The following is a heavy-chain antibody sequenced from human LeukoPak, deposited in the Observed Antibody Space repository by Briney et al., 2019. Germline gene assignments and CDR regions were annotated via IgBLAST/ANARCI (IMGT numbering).Heavy chain of an antibody. J-gene: IGHJ4*02. CDR1: GFTFSRHA. CDR2: ISIGDST. Sequence: PGGSLRLSCAVSGFTFSRHAMTWVRQAPGKGLEWVSGISIGDSTFYADSVKGRFTISRDMSKNTLYLQMNSLRAEDTAVYYFVKEILPNDYCGQGTLVTVSS. V-gene: IGHV3-23*01. CDR3: VKEILPNDY.